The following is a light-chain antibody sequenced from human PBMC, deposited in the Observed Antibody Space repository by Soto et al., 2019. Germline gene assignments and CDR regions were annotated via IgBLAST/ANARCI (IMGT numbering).Light chain of an antibody. Sequence: QSVLTQPPSVSAAPGQKVTISCSGSHSNIGSHFVSWYQQLPGSAPKLLIYDNNKRPSGIPDRFSGSKSGTSGTLDITGLQTGDEADYYCATWDGSLPGEVFGGGTKVTVL. CDR1: HSNIGSHF. J-gene: IGLJ2*01. CDR2: DNN. CDR3: ATWDGSLPGEV. V-gene: IGLV1-51*01.